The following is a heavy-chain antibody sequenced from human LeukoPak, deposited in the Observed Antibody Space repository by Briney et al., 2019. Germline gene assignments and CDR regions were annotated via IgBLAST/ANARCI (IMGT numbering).Heavy chain of an antibody. CDR2: ISAYNGNT. CDR1: GYTFTSYG. V-gene: IGHV1-18*01. Sequence: ASVKVSCKASGYTFTSYGISWVRQAPGQGLEWMGLISAYNGNTNYAQKLQGRVTMTTDTSTSTAYMELRSLRSDDTAVYYCARDVRTYYSSAFDIWGQGTMVTVSS. D-gene: IGHD3-10*01. CDR3: ARDVRTYYSSAFDI. J-gene: IGHJ3*02.